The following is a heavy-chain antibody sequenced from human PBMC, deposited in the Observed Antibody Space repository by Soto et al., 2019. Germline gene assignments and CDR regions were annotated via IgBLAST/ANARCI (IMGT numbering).Heavy chain of an antibody. D-gene: IGHD3-22*01. CDR1: GGTISSYY. V-gene: IGHV4-59*08. CDR2: IYYSGST. CDR3: AGSYYYDSSGYYQVPFDY. Sequence: SETLSLTCTVSGGTISSYYWSWIRQPPGKGLEWIVYIYYSGSTNYNPSLKSRVTISVDTSKNQFSLKLSSVTAADTAVYYCAGSYYYDSSGYYQVPFDYWGQGTLVTVS. J-gene: IGHJ4*02.